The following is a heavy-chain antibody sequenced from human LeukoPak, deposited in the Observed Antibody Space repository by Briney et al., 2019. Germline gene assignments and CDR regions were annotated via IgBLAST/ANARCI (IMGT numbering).Heavy chain of an antibody. D-gene: IGHD6-13*01. V-gene: IGHV3-48*01. CDR1: GFILNTYS. J-gene: IGHJ4*02. CDR3: ARDPLSSSSFDL. CDR2: ISSSSSTK. Sequence: PGGSLRLSCAASGFILNTYSMNWVRQAPGKGLEWVSYISSSSSTKYYADSVKGRFTISRDNAKNSLYLQMNSLRAEDTAVYYCARDPLSSSSFDLWGQGTLVTVSS.